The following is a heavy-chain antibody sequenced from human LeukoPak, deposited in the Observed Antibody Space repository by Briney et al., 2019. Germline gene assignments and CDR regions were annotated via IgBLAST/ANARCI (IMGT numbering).Heavy chain of an antibody. D-gene: IGHD6-19*01. J-gene: IGHJ4*02. V-gene: IGHV3-30*03. CDR2: ISYDGSNK. CDR1: GFTFSDYY. Sequence: GGSLRLSCAASGFTFSDYYMSWIRQAPGKGLEWVAVISYDGSNKYYADSVKGRFTISRDNSKNTLYLQMNSLRAEDTAVYYCARGWGSGWYNYFDYWGQGTLVTVSS. CDR3: ARGWGSGWYNYFDY.